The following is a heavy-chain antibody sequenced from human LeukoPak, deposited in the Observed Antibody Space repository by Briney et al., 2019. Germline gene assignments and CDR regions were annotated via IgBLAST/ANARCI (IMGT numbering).Heavy chain of an antibody. CDR1: GGTFSSYA. Sequence: SVKVSCKTSGGTFSSYAISWVRQAPGQGLEWIGNIIPIFDAANYAQKFQGRVTITAGESATTSYMELSSLTSEDTAVYYCARDATVRGPYGGHHFYSYMDVWGTGTTVTISS. J-gene: IGHJ6*03. CDR3: ARDATVRGPYGGHHFYSYMDV. V-gene: IGHV1-69*13. D-gene: IGHD3-10*01. CDR2: IIPIFDAA.